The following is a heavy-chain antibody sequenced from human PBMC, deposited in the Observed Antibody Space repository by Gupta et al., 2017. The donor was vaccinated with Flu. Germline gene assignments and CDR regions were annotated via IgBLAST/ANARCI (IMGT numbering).Heavy chain of an antibody. V-gene: IGHV3-30*18. CDR1: GFPFIYCC. Sequence: VPSGGGLCQAGSSHRPPYTATGFPFIYCCTPSLLQDPGKGLEWVATISYDGTYKSYGDSVRGRFAISRDNSKNTLYLQMNNLRAEDTAIYYCAKDQREYSGGGDCYPQIFDSWGLGTLVTVSP. CDR2: ISYDGTYK. J-gene: IGHJ5*01. D-gene: IGHD2-21*01. CDR3: AKDQREYSGGGDCYPQIFDS.